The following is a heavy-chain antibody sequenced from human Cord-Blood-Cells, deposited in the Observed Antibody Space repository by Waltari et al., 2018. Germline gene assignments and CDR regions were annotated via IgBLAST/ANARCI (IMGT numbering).Heavy chain of an antibody. CDR1: GFTFSDSY. D-gene: IGHD1-26*01. CDR2: ISSSGSTI. Sequence: QVQLVESGGGLVKPGGSLSLSCAASGFTFSDSYISWLRQAPGTGLEWVSYISSSGSTINYADSVKGRFTISRDNAKNSLYLQMNSLRAEDTAVYYCARDSYPRVVGATTVDYWGQGTLVTVSS. V-gene: IGHV3-11*01. J-gene: IGHJ4*02. CDR3: ARDSYPRVVGATTVDY.